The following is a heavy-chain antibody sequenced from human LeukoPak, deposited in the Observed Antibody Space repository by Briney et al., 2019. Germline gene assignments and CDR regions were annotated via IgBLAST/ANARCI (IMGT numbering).Heavy chain of an antibody. CDR3: VRHNYGYDY. CDR2: SHNDGNSV. CDR1: GFTFNRYW. D-gene: IGHD3-10*01. J-gene: IGHJ4*02. Sequence: GRSLRLSCAASGFTFNRYWMHWVRQVPGKEVVWVSHSHNDGNSVSYADSVKGRLTVSRDNAKNTLYLQMNRLRPEDTAVYYCVRHNYGYDYWGQGTLVTVSS. V-gene: IGHV3-74*01.